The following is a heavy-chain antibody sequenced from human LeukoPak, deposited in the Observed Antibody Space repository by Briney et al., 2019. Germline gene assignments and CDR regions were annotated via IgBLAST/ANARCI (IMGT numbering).Heavy chain of an antibody. V-gene: IGHV3-66*02. CDR2: IYSGGST. J-gene: IGHJ6*02. CDR1: GFTVSSNY. D-gene: IGHD3-10*01. Sequence: PGGSLRLSCAASGFTVSSNYMSWVRQAPGKGLERVSVIYSGGSTYYADSVKGRFTISRDNSKNTLYLQMNSLRAEDTAVYYCAREATQQSRFGYYYYYGMDVWGQGTTVTVSS. CDR3: AREATQQSRFGYYYYYGMDV.